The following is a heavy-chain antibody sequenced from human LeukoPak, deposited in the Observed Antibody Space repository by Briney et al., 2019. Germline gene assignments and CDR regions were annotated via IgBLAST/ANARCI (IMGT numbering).Heavy chain of an antibody. Sequence: SETLSLTCAVYGGSFSGYYWSWIRQPPGKGLEWIGEINHSGSTNYNPSLKSRVTISVDTSKNQFSLKLSSVTAADTAVYYCARRTVTIVSNWFDPWGQGTLVTVSS. D-gene: IGHD4-11*01. CDR3: ARRTVTIVSNWFDP. CDR2: INHSGST. J-gene: IGHJ5*02. V-gene: IGHV4-34*01. CDR1: GGSFSGYY.